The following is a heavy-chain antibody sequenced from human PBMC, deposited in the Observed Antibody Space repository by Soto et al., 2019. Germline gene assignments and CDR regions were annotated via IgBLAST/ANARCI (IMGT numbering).Heavy chain of an antibody. D-gene: IGHD4-17*01. CDR3: ARRPRTLTTGYYYYMDV. J-gene: IGHJ6*03. Sequence: GGSLRLSCAASGFTFSSYAMHWVRQAPGKGLEWVSYISSSSTIYYADSVKGRFTISRDNAKNSLYLQMNSLRAEDTAVYYCARRPRTLTTGYYYYMDVWGKGTTVTVSS. CDR2: ISSSSTI. CDR1: GFTFSSYA. V-gene: IGHV3-48*01.